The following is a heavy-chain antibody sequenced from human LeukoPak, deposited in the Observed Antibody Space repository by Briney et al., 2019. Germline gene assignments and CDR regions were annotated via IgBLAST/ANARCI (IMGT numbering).Heavy chain of an antibody. D-gene: IGHD3-10*01. J-gene: IGHJ4*02. CDR2: ISGSGGST. CDR3: ARAKVRGVIIKSFDY. Sequence: GGSLRLSCAASGFTFSSYAMSWVRQAPGKGLEWVSAISGSGGSTYYADSVKGRFTISRDNSKNTLYLQMNSLRAEDTAVYYCARAKVRGVIIKSFDYWGQGPLVTVSS. V-gene: IGHV3-23*01. CDR1: GFTFSSYA.